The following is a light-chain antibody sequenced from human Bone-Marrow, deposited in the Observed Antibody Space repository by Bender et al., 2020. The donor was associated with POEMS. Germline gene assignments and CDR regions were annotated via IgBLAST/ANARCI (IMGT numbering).Light chain of an antibody. CDR2: DVS. CDR1: SSDIGIYNY. Sequence: QSALTQPASVSGSPGESITISCAGTSSDIGIYNYVSWYQQHPGKVPKLIIYDVSNRPSGVSHRFSGSKSGNTASLTISGLQAEDEADYYCSSYAGRSVWVFGGGTKLTVL. J-gene: IGLJ3*02. V-gene: IGLV2-14*03. CDR3: SSYAGRSVWV.